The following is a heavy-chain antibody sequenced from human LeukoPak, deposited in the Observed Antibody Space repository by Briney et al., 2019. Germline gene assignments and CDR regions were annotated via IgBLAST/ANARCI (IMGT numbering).Heavy chain of an antibody. J-gene: IGHJ4*02. CDR2: IYSGGST. Sequence: WVRQAPGXGLEWVSIIYSGGSTYYADSVKGRFTISRDNSKNTLYLQMNSLRAEDTAVYYCAKSVNIAAAGTSDDYWGQGTLVTVSS. CDR3: AKSVNIAAAGTSDDY. V-gene: IGHV3-53*01. D-gene: IGHD6-13*01.